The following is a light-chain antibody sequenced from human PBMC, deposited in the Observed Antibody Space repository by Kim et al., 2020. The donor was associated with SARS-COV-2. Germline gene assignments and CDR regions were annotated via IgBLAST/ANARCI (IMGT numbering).Light chain of an antibody. CDR2: DVS. CDR1: SSDVGAYNY. CDR3: CSYATSRSYV. Sequence: QSALTQPASVSGSPGQSITISCTGTSSDVGAYNYVSWYQLHPGKAPELMIFDVSERPSGISNRFSGSKSGNTASLTISGLQAEDEADYYCCSYATSRSYVFGTGTKVTAL. V-gene: IGLV2-14*01. J-gene: IGLJ1*01.